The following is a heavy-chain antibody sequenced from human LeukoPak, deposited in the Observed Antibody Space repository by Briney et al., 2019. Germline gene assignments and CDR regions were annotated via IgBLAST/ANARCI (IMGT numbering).Heavy chain of an antibody. CDR1: GSTVTDLS. Sequence: ASVKVSCKVSGSTVTDLSIHWVRQAPGKGLQWMGSFDLEDGETFYEENFEGRVTMTEDSSTDTAYMELSSLRTDDTAMYYCASQQGGSFAFDDWGQGTLVTVSS. J-gene: IGHJ4*02. V-gene: IGHV1-24*01. CDR2: FDLEDGET. D-gene: IGHD1-26*01. CDR3: ASQQGGSFAFDD.